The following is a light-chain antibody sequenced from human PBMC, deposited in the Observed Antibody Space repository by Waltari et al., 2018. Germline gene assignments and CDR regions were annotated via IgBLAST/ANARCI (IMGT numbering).Light chain of an antibody. CDR1: ASNIGGNL. J-gene: IGLJ3*02. CDR2: RND. CDR3: ASWDDSLNGHWV. Sequence: QSVLTQPPSASGTPGQRVTISCSGSASNIGGNLVNWYQQLPGKAPKLLIYRNDQRPSGVPDRFSASKTGTSASLAISGLQSEDEADYFCASWDDSLNGHWVFGGGTKVTVL. V-gene: IGLV1-44*01.